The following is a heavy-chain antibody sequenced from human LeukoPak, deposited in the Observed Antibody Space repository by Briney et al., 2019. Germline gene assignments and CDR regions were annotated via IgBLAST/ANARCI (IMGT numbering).Heavy chain of an antibody. V-gene: IGHV4-30-2*01. Sequence: SQTLSLTCAVSGGSISSGGYSWSWIRQPPGKDLEWIGYIYHSGSTYYNPSLKSRVTISVDRSKNQFSLKLSSVTAADTAVYYCARGYYYDSSGYPYYFDYWGQGTLVTVSS. J-gene: IGHJ4*02. CDR1: GGSISSGGYS. CDR3: ARGYYYDSSGYPYYFDY. D-gene: IGHD3-22*01. CDR2: IYHSGST.